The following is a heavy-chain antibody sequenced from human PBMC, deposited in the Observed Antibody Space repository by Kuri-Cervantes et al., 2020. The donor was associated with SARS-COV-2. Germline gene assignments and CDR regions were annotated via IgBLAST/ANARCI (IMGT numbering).Heavy chain of an antibody. Sequence: GGSLRLSCAASGFTFSSHSMTWIRQAPGKGLEWVSNIGPSGTTKYYADSVKGRFTISRDNAKNSLYLQMSSLRAEDTAVYYCARDLRLGESLDYWGQGTLVTVSS. V-gene: IGHV3-48*04. CDR3: ARDLRLGESLDY. J-gene: IGHJ4*02. CDR1: GFTFSSHS. CDR2: IGPSGTTK. D-gene: IGHD3-16*01.